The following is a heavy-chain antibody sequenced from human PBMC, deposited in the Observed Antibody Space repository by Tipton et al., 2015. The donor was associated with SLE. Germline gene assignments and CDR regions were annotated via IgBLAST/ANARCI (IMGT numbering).Heavy chain of an antibody. CDR1: GGSISSGSYY. V-gene: IGHV4-61*02. D-gene: IGHD1-26*01. J-gene: IGHJ4*02. CDR3: ARDSIYSGSDY. CDR2: IYTSGST. Sequence: TLSLTCTVSGGSISSGSYYWSWIRQPAGKGLEWIGRIYTSGSTNYNPSLKSRVFISEDTSKNQVSLTLSSVTAADTAVYYCARDSIYSGSDYWGQGTLVTVSS.